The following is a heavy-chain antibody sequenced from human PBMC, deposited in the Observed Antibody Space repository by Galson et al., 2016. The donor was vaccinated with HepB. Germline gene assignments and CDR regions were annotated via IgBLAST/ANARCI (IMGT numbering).Heavy chain of an antibody. CDR1: GGSFSDSY. CDR3: ARGGRPRI. D-gene: IGHD3-10*01. V-gene: IGHV4-34*01. Sequence: ETLSLTCAVYGGSFSDSYWSWIRQPPGKGLEWIGEINHSGNTNYNPSLKSRVTISVDTSKNQFSLKLSSVTAADTAVYYCARGGRPRIWGQGTMVTVSP. CDR2: INHSGNT. J-gene: IGHJ3*02.